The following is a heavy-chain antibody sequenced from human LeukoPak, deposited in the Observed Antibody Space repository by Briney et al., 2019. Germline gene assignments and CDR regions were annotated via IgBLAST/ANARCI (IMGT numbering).Heavy chain of an antibody. D-gene: IGHD3-10*01. V-gene: IGHV4-4*07. CDR3: ARDAHYGSGSYYYMDV. CDR2: IYTSGST. Sequence: SETLSLTCTVSGGSISSYYWSWIRQPAGKGLEWIGRIYTSGSTYYNPSLKSRVTMSVDTSKNQFSLKLSSVTVADTAVYYCARDAHYGSGSYYYMDVWGKGTTVTVSS. CDR1: GGSISSYY. J-gene: IGHJ6*03.